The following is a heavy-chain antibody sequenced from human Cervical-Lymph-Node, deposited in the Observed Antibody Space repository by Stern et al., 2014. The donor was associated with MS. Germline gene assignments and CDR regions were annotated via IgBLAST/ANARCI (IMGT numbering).Heavy chain of an antibody. CDR1: GFTFATYW. CDR3: ARIASHDSGDYVLGY. V-gene: IGHV5-51*03. J-gene: IGHJ4*02. D-gene: IGHD4-17*01. CDR2: IYPGDSDA. Sequence: EVQLVESGAEVQKPGESLRISCKASGFTFATYWIGWVRQMPGKGLEWMGIIYPGDSDARYSPSFQGHVTFSVDKSISTAYLQWNSLKASDTAMYYCARIASHDSGDYVLGYWGQGTLVTVST.